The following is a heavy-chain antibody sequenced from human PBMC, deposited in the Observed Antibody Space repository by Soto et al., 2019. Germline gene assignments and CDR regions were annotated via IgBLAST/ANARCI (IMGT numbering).Heavy chain of an antibody. D-gene: IGHD6-13*01. Sequence: SVKVSCKASGGTFSSYAISWVRQAPGQGLEWMGGIIPIFGTANYAQKFQGRVTITADESTSTAYMELSSLRSEDTAVYYCATLSSSGYYFDYWGQGTLVTGSS. CDR3: ATLSSSGYYFDY. CDR2: IIPIFGTA. J-gene: IGHJ4*02. V-gene: IGHV1-69*13. CDR1: GGTFSSYA.